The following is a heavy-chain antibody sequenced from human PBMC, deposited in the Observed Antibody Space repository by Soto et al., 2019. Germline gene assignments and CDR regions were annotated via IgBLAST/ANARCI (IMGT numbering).Heavy chain of an antibody. CDR1: GYTFTSYY. Sequence: ASVKVSCKASGYTFTSYYMHWVRQAPGQGLEWMGIINPSGGSTSYAQKFQGRVTMTRDTSTSTVYMELSSLRSEDTAEYYCTGTVAEIHFDYWGQETLVTVSS. J-gene: IGHJ4*02. CDR3: TGTVAEIHFDY. CDR2: INPSGGST. D-gene: IGHD6-19*01. V-gene: IGHV1-46*01.